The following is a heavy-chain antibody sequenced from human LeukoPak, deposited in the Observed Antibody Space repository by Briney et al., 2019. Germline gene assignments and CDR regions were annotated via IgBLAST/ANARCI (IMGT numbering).Heavy chain of an antibody. Sequence: ASVKVSCKASGYTFTDYYSHWVRQAPGQGFEWMGWINPNSGDTNYAQKFQGRVTMTRDTSISTAHMEMSRLRSDDTAVYYCARANFLYCSSTTCLFDYWGQGTLVTVSS. CDR3: ARANFLYCSSTTCLFDY. V-gene: IGHV1-2*02. CDR2: INPNSGDT. CDR1: GYTFTDYY. D-gene: IGHD2-2*01. J-gene: IGHJ4*02.